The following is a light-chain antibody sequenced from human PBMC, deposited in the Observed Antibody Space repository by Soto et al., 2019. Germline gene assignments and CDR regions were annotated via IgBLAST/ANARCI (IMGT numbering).Light chain of an antibody. CDR3: YSYAGTYTFV. V-gene: IGLV2-11*01. Sequence: QSVLTQPRSVSGPPGQSATISCTGTANDVGGHNYVSWYQQHPGEAPKLLIYDVTERPSGVPDRFSGSKSGNTASLTISGLQTEDEADYYCYSYAGTYTFVFGTGTKVTVL. CDR1: ANDVGGHNY. CDR2: DVT. J-gene: IGLJ1*01.